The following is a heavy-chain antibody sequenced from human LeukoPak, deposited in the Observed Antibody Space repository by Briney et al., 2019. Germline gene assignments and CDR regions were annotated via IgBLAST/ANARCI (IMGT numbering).Heavy chain of an antibody. V-gene: IGHV3-30*02. J-gene: IGHJ6*02. CDR2: IWYNGSNK. CDR1: GFIFNSYG. CDR3: AKGGTCPAFGMDV. Sequence: PGGSLRLSCAASGFIFNSYGMHWVRQAPGKGLEWVALIWYNGSNKYYTDSVKGRFTISRDNSKNTLYLQMNSLRADDTGVYYCAKGGTCPAFGMDVWGQGTTVTVSS. D-gene: IGHD2-15*01.